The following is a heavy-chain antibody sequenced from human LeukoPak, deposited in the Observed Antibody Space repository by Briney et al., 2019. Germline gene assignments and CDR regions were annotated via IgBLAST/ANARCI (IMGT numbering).Heavy chain of an antibody. CDR2: ISSSSSYI. Sequence: GGSLRLSCAASGFTFSNYNMTWVRQAPGKGLEWASSISSSSSYIYYADSVKGRFTISRDNAKNSLYLQMNSLRVEDTAVYYCARGDSDSWGQGTLVTVSS. CDR1: GFTFSNYN. CDR3: ARGDSDS. J-gene: IGHJ4*02. V-gene: IGHV3-21*01. D-gene: IGHD5-24*01.